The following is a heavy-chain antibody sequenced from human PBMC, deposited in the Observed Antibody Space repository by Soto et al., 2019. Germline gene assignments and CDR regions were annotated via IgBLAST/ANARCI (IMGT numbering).Heavy chain of an antibody. Sequence: QVQLVQSGAEVKKPGSSVKVSCKASGGTFSSYAISWVRQAPGQGLEWMGGIIPIFGTANYAQKFQGRVTITADESTSTAHMELSSLRSEDTAVYYCAGRLGGNSYEWYFDLWGRGTLVTVSS. CDR3: AGRLGGNSYEWYFDL. J-gene: IGHJ2*01. D-gene: IGHD2-21*02. V-gene: IGHV1-69*01. CDR2: IIPIFGTA. CDR1: GGTFSSYA.